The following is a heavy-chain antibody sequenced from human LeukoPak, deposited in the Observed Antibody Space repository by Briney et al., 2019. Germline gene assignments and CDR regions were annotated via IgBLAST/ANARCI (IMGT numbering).Heavy chain of an antibody. V-gene: IGHV3-23*01. Sequence: GGSLRLSCAASGFTFSSCAMNWVRQAPGKGLEWVPGISGRGGITHYADSVRGRFTISRDNSKNTLYLQMNSLRAEDTVVYYCAKDPTDFDSSGQTYFDYWGQGSLVTVSS. CDR2: ISGRGGIT. CDR1: GFTFSSCA. D-gene: IGHD3-22*01. J-gene: IGHJ4*02. CDR3: AKDPTDFDSSGQTYFDY.